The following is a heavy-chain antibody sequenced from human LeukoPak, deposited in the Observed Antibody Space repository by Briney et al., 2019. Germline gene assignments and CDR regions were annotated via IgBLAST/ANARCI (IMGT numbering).Heavy chain of an antibody. Sequence: PSETLSLTCTVSAGSINSNYWSWIRQPPGKGLEWLGYIYYTGRATYHPSLKSRLAISIDTSRNQFSLNLNSVGAADTAVYYCARGGSYVSMDSWGQGTLVTVSS. CDR3: ARGGSYVSMDS. CDR1: AGSINSNY. J-gene: IGHJ4*02. D-gene: IGHD3-10*01. V-gene: IGHV4-59*01. CDR2: IYYTGRA.